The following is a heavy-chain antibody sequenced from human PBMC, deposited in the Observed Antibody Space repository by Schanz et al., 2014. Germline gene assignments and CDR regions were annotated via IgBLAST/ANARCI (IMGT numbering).Heavy chain of an antibody. CDR2: ISAFDDKT. V-gene: IGHV1-18*01. Sequence: QVQLVQSGAEVKKPGASVKVSCQASGYTFAGHAVHWVRQAPGQGPEWMGWISAFDDKTDYAQNFQGRLIMTTDAATTTVYMELRGLRSDDTAVYYCARETTIMTGGAFDVWGQGTMVTVSS. J-gene: IGHJ3*01. CDR1: GYTFAGHA. D-gene: IGHD3-9*01. CDR3: ARETTIMTGGAFDV.